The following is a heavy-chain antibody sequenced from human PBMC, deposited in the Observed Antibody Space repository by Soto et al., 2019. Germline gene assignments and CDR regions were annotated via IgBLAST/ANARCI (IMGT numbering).Heavy chain of an antibody. CDR1: GFSFSISP. V-gene: IGHV3-30-3*01. D-gene: IGHD7-27*01. Sequence: SLKISCAASGFSFSISPMHWVRQAPGKGPEWVALISYDGTNKFYADSVKGRFTISRDNSKSTLYLQVDSLRPEDAAVYYCARDPKTSGGQHWAFNYLDSWGQGPLVTVYS. J-gene: IGHJ4*02. CDR3: ARDPKTSGGQHWAFNYLDS. CDR2: ISYDGTNK.